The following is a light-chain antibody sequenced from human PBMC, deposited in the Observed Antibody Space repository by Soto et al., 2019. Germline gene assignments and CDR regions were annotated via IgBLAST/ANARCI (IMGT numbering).Light chain of an antibody. CDR2: GAS. V-gene: IGKV3-20*01. CDR3: QHFGGTTFT. J-gene: IGKJ5*01. Sequence: EIVLTQSPGTLSLSPGERATLSCRARQSVSSTYLAWYQQKPGQAPRLLVYGASSRATGTPDRFSGSGSGTEFTLTISSLQSEDFAVYYCQHFGGTTFTFGQGTRLEIK. CDR1: QSVSSTY.